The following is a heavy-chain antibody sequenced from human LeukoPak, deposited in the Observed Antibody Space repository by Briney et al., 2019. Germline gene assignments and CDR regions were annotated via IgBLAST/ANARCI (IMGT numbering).Heavy chain of an antibody. CDR3: ARGEVPAAMYYYGSGSSDY. CDR2: ISAYNGNT. Sequence: GASVKVSCKASGYTFTSYGISWVRQAPGQGLEWMGGISAYNGNTNYAQKLQGRVTMTTDTSTSTAYMELRSLRSDDTAVYYCARGEVPAAMYYYGSGSSDYWGQGTLVTVSS. CDR1: GYTFTSYG. J-gene: IGHJ4*02. V-gene: IGHV1-18*01. D-gene: IGHD3-10*01.